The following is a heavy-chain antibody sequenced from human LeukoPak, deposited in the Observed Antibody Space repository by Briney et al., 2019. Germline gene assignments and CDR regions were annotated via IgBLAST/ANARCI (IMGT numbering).Heavy chain of an antibody. CDR1: GFTVSDYY. V-gene: IGHV3-11*04. CDR2: ISVSRSTI. CDR3: ASGFTGYYDYFDY. Sequence: GGSLRLSCAASGFTVSDYYMTWVRQAPGKGLEWVSYISVSRSTIYYTDSVKGRFTISRDNAKNSVFLQMNSLRAEDTAVYYCASGFTGYYDYFDYWGQGTLVAVSS. D-gene: IGHD1-26*01. J-gene: IGHJ4*02.